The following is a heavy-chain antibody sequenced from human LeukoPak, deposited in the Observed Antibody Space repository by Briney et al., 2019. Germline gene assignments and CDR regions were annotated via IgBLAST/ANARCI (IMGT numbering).Heavy chain of an antibody. CDR3: AKDLGYCVSSSCYSSDS. V-gene: IGHV3-43D*03. CDR2: IDWDGGSA. Sequence: PGGSLRLSCAASGFTFYDYAMHWVRQAPGKGLEWVSLIDWDGGSAYYADSVKGRFTISRDNNKNSLYLQMTSLRPEDTALYFCAKDLGYCVSSSCYSSDSWGQGTLVTVSS. J-gene: IGHJ4*02. CDR1: GFTFYDYA. D-gene: IGHD2-2*02.